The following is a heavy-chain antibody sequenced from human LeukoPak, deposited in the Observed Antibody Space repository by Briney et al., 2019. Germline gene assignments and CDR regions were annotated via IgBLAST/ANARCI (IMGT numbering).Heavy chain of an antibody. J-gene: IGHJ6*03. CDR1: GFTFSTYY. V-gene: IGHV3-7*01. D-gene: IGHD1-14*01. CDR2: IKQDGSEE. Sequence: GGSLRLSCAASGFTFSTYYMSWVRQAPGKGLEWVANIKQDGSEEYYVDSVKGRFTISRDNSKNSLYLQMNSLRAEDTAVYYCARVRTRDYYYYMDVWGKGTTVTVSS. CDR3: ARVRTRDYYYYMDV.